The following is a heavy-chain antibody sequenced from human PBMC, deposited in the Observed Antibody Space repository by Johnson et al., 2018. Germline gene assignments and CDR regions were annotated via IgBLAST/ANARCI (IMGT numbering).Heavy chain of an antibody. CDR1: GFTFSSYA. V-gene: IGHV3-23*04. J-gene: IGHJ6*03. Sequence: VQLVESGGGLVQPGGSLRLSCAASGFTFSSYAMSWVRQAPGKGLEWVSAISGSGGSTYYADSVKGRFTISRDNSKNTLYLQMNSLRAEDTAVYYCAKSSYYCSSTSCHRTYYYYYYMDVWGKGTTVTVSS. D-gene: IGHD2-2*01. CDR2: ISGSGGST. CDR3: AKSSYYCSSTSCHRTYYYYYYMDV.